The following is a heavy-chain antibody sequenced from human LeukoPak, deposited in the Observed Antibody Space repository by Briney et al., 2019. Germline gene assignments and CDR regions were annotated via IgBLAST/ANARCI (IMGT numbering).Heavy chain of an antibody. V-gene: IGHV4-39*07. CDR1: GGSISSSSYY. Sequence: SETLSLTCTVSGGSISSSSYYWGWIRQPPGKGLEWIGSMYYGGSTSYNPSLKSRVTISVDTSKNQFSLKLSSVTAADTAVYYCARDLAFGGVIALWGQGTLVTVSS. D-gene: IGHD3-16*01. J-gene: IGHJ5*02. CDR2: MYYGGST. CDR3: ARDLAFGGVIAL.